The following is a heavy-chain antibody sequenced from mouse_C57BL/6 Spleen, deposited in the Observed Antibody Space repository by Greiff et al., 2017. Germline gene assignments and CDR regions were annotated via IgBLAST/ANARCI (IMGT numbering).Heavy chain of an antibody. CDR2: IHPSDSDT. V-gene: IGHV1-74*01. J-gene: IGHJ3*01. CDR3: AIGDYDYDHAY. Sequence: VQLQQPGAELVKPGASVKVSCKASGYTFTSYWMHWVKQRPGQGLEWIGRIHPSDSDTNYNQKFKGKATLTVDKSSSPAYMQLSSLTSEDSAVYYCAIGDYDYDHAYWGQGTLVTVSA. D-gene: IGHD2-4*01. CDR1: GYTFTSYW.